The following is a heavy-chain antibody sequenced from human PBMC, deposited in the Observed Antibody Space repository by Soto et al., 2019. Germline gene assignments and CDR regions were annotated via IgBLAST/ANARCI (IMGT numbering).Heavy chain of an antibody. CDR3: GMGDNYVTPTPQNV. CDR2: ISPYTGNT. D-gene: IGHD3-16*01. V-gene: IGHV1-18*01. CDR1: GYIFVNYG. J-gene: IGHJ6*02. Sequence: QVQLVQSGDEVKKPGASVKVSCKASGYIFVNYGIAWVRQAPGQGLEWMGWISPYTGNTHSATKIQGRLTMTTDTSRATAYLDLGSLQSDDTAFYYCGMGDNYVTPTPQNVGGQGTTVTVSS.